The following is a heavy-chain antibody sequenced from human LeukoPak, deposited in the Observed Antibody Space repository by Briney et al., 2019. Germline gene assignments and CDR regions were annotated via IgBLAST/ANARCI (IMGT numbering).Heavy chain of an antibody. CDR3: ARLSASSYGKYYFDY. CDR1: GFTFSTYA. Sequence: PGGSLRLSCAASGFTFSTYAMEWVRQAPGKGLEWVSSISGDNTYIYYADSVNGRFTISRDNAKNSLFLHMSSLRAGDTAVYYCARLSASSYGKYYFDYWGQGALVTVSS. V-gene: IGHV3-21*06. CDR2: ISGDNTYI. J-gene: IGHJ4*02. D-gene: IGHD1-26*01.